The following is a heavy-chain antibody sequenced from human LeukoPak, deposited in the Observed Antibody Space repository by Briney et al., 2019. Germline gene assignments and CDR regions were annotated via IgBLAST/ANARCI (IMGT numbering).Heavy chain of an antibody. CDR1: GYTFTSYG. D-gene: IGHD2-15*01. CDR3: AREGAYCSGGSCRAYNWFDP. CDR2: ISAYNGNT. V-gene: IGHV1-18*01. Sequence: ASVKVSCKASGYTFTSYGISWVRQAPGQGLEWMGWISAYNGNTNYAQKLQGRVTMTTDTSTSTAYMELRSLRSDDTAVYYCAREGAYCSGGSCRAYNWFDPWGQGPLVTVSS. J-gene: IGHJ5*02.